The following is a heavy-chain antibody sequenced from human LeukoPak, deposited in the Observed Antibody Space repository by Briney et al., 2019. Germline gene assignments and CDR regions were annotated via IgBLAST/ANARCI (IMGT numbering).Heavy chain of an antibody. D-gene: IGHD3-10*01. Sequence: GGPLRLSCAASGFTVSRNYMTWVRQAPGKGPEWVSSISSSSSYIYYADSVKGRFTISRDNAKNSLYLQMNSLRAEDTAVYYCAREVRGSGSYYYGMDVWGQGTTVTVSS. CDR2: ISSSSSYI. CDR3: AREVRGSGSYYYGMDV. V-gene: IGHV3-21*01. J-gene: IGHJ6*02. CDR1: GFTVSRNY.